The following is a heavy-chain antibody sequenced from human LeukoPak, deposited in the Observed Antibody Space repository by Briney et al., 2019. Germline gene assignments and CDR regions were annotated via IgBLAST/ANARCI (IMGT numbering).Heavy chain of an antibody. V-gene: IGHV3-23*01. CDR3: AKKGYYYGSGSPNWFDP. Sequence: GGSLRLSCVASGFTFSSYAMSWVRQAPGKGLEWVSAISGSGGSTYYADSVKGRFTISRDNSKNTLCLQMNSLRAEDTAVYYCAKKGYYYGSGSPNWFDPWGQGTLVTVSS. CDR2: ISGSGGST. CDR1: GFTFSSYA. J-gene: IGHJ5*02. D-gene: IGHD3-10*01.